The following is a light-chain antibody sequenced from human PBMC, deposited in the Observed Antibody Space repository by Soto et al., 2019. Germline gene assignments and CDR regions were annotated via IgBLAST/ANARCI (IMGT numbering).Light chain of an antibody. V-gene: IGKV3-15*01. CDR1: QSVSSK. J-gene: IGKJ1*01. CDR2: GAS. Sequence: EIVMTQSPATLSVSPGEGATLSCRASQSVSSKLAWYQQKPGQAPRLLIYGASTRATGIPARFSGSGSGTEFTIIISSLQSEDSAVYYCQKYNSWLWTFGQGTKV. CDR3: QKYNSWLWT.